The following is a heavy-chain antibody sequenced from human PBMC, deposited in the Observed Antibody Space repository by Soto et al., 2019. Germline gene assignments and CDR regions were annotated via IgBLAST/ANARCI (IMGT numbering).Heavy chain of an antibody. D-gene: IGHD2-21*01. Sequence: PSETLSLTCDVSGGSISNYYWSWIRQPPGSGQEWAGYFYWGEKTKDHPSLRSQVPISVDTSKNQTSLKMNSVTTADTAVYYCARVGGGGDSNNWFDPWGQGTLVTVSS. CDR1: GGSISNYY. CDR2: FYWGEKT. V-gene: IGHV4-59*01. J-gene: IGHJ5*02. CDR3: ARVGGGGDSNNWFDP.